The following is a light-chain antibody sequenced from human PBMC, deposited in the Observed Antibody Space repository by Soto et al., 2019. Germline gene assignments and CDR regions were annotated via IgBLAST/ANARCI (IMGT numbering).Light chain of an antibody. CDR1: QNVDSTY. Sequence: DIVLTQSPGTLSLSPGERATLSCRASQNVDSTYLAWYQQKPGQAPRLLIYGASSRATGIPDRFSGSGSGTDFTLTISRLEHEDFEVYYCQQYGSSQWTLGQGTKVDIK. J-gene: IGKJ1*01. CDR3: QQYGSSQWT. CDR2: GAS. V-gene: IGKV3-20*01.